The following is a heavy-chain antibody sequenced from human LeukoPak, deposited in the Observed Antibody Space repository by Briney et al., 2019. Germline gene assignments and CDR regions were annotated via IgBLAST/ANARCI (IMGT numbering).Heavy chain of an antibody. V-gene: IGHV4-30-4*01. Sequence: SQTLSLICTVSGGSISSGDYYWSWIRQPPGKGLEWIGYIYYSGSTYYNPSLKSRVTISVDTSKNQFSLKLSSVTAADTAVYYCARVRRYCSGGSCYDFDYWGQGTLVTVSS. J-gene: IGHJ4*02. D-gene: IGHD2-15*01. CDR3: ARVRRYCSGGSCYDFDY. CDR1: GGSISSGDYY. CDR2: IYYSGST.